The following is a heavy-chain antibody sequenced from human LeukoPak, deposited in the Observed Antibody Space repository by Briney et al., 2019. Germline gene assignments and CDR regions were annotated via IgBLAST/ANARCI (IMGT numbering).Heavy chain of an antibody. CDR3: ARHDFWSGYSDY. V-gene: IGHV4-31*03. J-gene: IGHJ4*02. D-gene: IGHD3-3*01. CDR2: IYYSGST. CDR1: GGSISSGGYY. Sequence: PSETLSLTCTVSGGSISSGGYYWSWIRQHPGKGLEWIGYIYYSGSTYYNPSLKSRVTISVDTSKNQFSLKLSSVTAADTALYYCARHDFWSGYSDYWGQGTLATVSS.